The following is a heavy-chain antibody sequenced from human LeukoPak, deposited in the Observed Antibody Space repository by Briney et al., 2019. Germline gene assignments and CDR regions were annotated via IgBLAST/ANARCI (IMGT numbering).Heavy chain of an antibody. CDR3: ARDLAAAGANWFDP. V-gene: IGHV4-39*02. D-gene: IGHD6-13*01. CDR2: IYYSRST. CDR1: GYSISSSSYY. J-gene: IGHJ5*02. Sequence: SETLSLTCTVSGYSISSSSYYWGWIRQPPGKGLEWFGSIYYSRSTYYHPSIKSLATISVDTSKNQLSVKLSSVTAADTAVYYCARDLAAAGANWFDPWGEGTLVTV.